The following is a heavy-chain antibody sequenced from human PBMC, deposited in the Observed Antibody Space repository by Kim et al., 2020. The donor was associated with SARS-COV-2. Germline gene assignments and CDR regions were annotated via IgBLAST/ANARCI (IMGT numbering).Heavy chain of an antibody. V-gene: IGHV3-53*04. Sequence: GGSLRPSCAASGFTVSRNYMSWFRQAPGKGLEWVSVIHSSDTTYYADSLKCRFSISIHNSGNTLYFQMNSLRAEDTPVYSVATNYRRGGTCSLWGMDFWG. CDR1: GFTVSRNY. D-gene: IGHD2-15*01. J-gene: IGHJ6*03. CDR2: IHSSDTT. CDR3: ATNYRRGGTCSLWGMDF.